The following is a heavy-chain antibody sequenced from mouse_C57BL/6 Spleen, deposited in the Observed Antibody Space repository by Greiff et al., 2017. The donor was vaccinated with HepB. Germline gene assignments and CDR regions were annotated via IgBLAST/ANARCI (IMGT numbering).Heavy chain of an antibody. CDR3: ARGSNYVSYYFDY. V-gene: IGHV5-17*01. J-gene: IGHJ2*01. CDR1: GFTFSDYG. Sequence: DVHLVESGGGLVKPGGSLKLSCAASGFTFSDYGMHWVRQAPEKGLEWVAYISSGSSTIYYADTVKGRFTISRDNAKNTLFLQMTSLRSEDTAMYYCARGSNYVSYYFDYWGQGTTLTVSS. D-gene: IGHD2-5*01. CDR2: ISSGSSTI.